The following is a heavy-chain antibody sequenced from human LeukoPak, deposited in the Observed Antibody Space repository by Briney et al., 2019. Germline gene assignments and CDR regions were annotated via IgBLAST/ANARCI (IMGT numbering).Heavy chain of an antibody. CDR1: GFTFTNYA. D-gene: IGHD5-18*01. V-gene: IGHV3-23*01. CDR2: IIASGTIT. J-gene: IGHJ2*01. Sequence: GGSLRLSCTASGFTFTNYAMTWVRQAPGKGLEWLSSIIASGTITFYADSLKGRFTISRDNSKNTVSLQMTSLTAEDTALYFCVKEGYSFGPHWYFDLWGRGTLVTVSS. CDR3: VKEGYSFGPHWYFDL.